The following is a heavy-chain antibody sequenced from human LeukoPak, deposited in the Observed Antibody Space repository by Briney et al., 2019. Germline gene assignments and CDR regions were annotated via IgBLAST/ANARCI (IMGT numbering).Heavy chain of an antibody. D-gene: IGHD7-27*01. CDR3: ARDLTVPFDY. CDR1: GFTFSSYG. V-gene: IGHV3-33*01. J-gene: IGHJ4*02. Sequence: GGSLRLSCAASGFTFSSYGMHWVRQAPGKGLEWVVVIWYDGSNKYYADSVKGRFTISRDNSKNTLYLQMNSLRAEGTAVYYCARDLTVPFDYWGQGTLVTVSS. CDR2: IWYDGSNK.